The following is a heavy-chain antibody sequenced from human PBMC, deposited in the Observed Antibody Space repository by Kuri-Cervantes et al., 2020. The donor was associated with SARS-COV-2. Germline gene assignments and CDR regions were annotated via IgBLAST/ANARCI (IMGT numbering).Heavy chain of an antibody. V-gene: IGHV3-64*04. CDR1: GFTFSSYA. J-gene: IGHJ5*02. D-gene: IGHD3-16*01. CDR2: ISSNGGST. Sequence: GESLKISCSASGFTFSSYAMHWVRQAPGKGLEYVSAISSNGGSTYYADSVKGRFTIYRDNSKNTLYLQMNSLRAEDTAVYYCARDGGGWFDPWGQGTLVTVSS. CDR3: ARDGGGWFDP.